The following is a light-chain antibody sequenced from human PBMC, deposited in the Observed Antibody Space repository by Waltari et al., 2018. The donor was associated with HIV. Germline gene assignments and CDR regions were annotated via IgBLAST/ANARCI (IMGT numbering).Light chain of an antibody. CDR2: SNY. CDR3: AAWDDSLNGLNYV. Sequence: QSVLTQPPSASGTPGQRVTISCSGSSSNIGSYTGNWYQQLPGTAPKLLIYSNYQRPSGVPDRFSGSKSGTSASLAISGLQSEDEADYYCAAWDDSLNGLNYVFGTGTKVTVL. CDR1: SSNIGSYT. V-gene: IGLV1-44*01. J-gene: IGLJ1*01.